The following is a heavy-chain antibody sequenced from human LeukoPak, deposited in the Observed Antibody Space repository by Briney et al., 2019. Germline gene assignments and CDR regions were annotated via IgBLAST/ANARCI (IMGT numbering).Heavy chain of an antibody. CDR2: IYWDDGE. J-gene: IGHJ4*02. CDR1: GFSLSTHGVG. CDR3: AHRHDVRGVVVTFDS. Sequence: ESGPTLVKPTQTLTLTCTFSGFSLSTHGVGVGWIRQPPGKAMDWLALIYWDDGERYSLSLRSRLTITKDTSKNQVVLTMTNMDPVDTATYYCAHRHDVRGVVVTFDSWGQGTLVTVSS. D-gene: IGHD3-10*02. V-gene: IGHV2-5*02.